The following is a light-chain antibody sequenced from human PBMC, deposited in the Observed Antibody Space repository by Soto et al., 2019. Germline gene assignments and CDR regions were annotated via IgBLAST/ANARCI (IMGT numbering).Light chain of an antibody. Sequence: EIVVTQSPATLSLSPGERATLSCRASQSVSSYLAWYQQKPGQAPRLLIYDASTRATGIPPRFSGSGSGTDFTLTICSLEPEDLAVYFCQQRSNSFGGGTMVEI. V-gene: IGKV3-11*01. CDR1: QSVSSY. CDR2: DAS. J-gene: IGKJ4*01. CDR3: QQRSNS.